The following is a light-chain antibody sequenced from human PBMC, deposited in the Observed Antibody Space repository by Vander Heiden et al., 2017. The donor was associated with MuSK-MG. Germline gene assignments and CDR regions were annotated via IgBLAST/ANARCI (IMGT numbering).Light chain of an antibody. CDR1: QSVSSY. Sequence: DIVLTQPPATLSLSPGERATLSCTASQSVSSYIAWYQQQPGQAHRLHIYDASNRTTDIPARLSVSGCGTDFTLTISSRGPEDFAIYKCQQQRNCNPITFGQGTKLEIK. CDR3: QQQRNCNPIT. J-gene: IGKJ5*01. V-gene: IGKV3-11*01. CDR2: DAS.